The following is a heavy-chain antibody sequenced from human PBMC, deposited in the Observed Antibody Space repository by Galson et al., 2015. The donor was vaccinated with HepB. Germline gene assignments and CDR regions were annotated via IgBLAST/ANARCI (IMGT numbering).Heavy chain of an antibody. Sequence: LSLTCTVSGGSISSSSYYWGWICQPPGKGLEWIGSIYYSGSTYYNPSLKSRVTISVDTSKNQFSLKLSSVTAADTAVYYCARQIYGHFDYWGQGTLVTVSS. D-gene: IGHD3-10*01. V-gene: IGHV4-39*01. CDR2: IYYSGST. CDR1: GGSISSSSYY. J-gene: IGHJ4*02. CDR3: ARQIYGHFDY.